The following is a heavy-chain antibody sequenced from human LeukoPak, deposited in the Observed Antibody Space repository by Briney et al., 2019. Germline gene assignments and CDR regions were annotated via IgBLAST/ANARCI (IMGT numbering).Heavy chain of an antibody. D-gene: IGHD2-15*01. CDR1: GFTFSSYA. CDR2: FSGSGGNT. Sequence: GGSLRLSCAASGFTFSSYAMSWVRQAPGKGLEWVSTFSGSGGNTYYADSVKGRFTISRDNSKNTLYLQMNSLRAEGTAVYYCAKSGLSRFDYWGQGTLVTVSS. V-gene: IGHV3-23*01. CDR3: AKSGLSRFDY. J-gene: IGHJ4*02.